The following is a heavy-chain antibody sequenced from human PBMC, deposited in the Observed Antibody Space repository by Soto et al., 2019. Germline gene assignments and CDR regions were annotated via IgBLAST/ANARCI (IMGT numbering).Heavy chain of an antibody. V-gene: IGHV3-15*01. CDR3: TGEDIVVEGYGMDV. D-gene: IGHD2-2*01. Sequence: PRWSLRLSCSASVFTFSNAWMSWGRQAPGKGLEWVGRIKSKTDGGTTDYAAPVKGRFTISRDDSKNTLYLQMNSLKTEDTAVYYCTGEDIVVEGYGMDVWRQGTTVTVSS. CDR2: IKSKTDGGTT. CDR1: VFTFSNAW. J-gene: IGHJ6*02.